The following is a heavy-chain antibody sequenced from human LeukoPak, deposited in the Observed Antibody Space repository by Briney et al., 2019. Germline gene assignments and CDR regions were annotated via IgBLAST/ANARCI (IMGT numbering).Heavy chain of an antibody. J-gene: IGHJ4*02. CDR3: ARAPYYDFWSGYLTYGLFDY. D-gene: IGHD3-3*01. CDR1: GGSVSSGSYY. CDR2: IYYSGST. V-gene: IGHV4-61*01. Sequence: SETLSLTCTVSGGSVSSGSYYWSWIRQPPGKGLEWIGYIYYSGSTNYNPSLKSRVTISVDTSKNQFSLKLSSVTAADTAVYYCARAPYYDFWSGYLTYGLFDYWGQGTLVTVFS.